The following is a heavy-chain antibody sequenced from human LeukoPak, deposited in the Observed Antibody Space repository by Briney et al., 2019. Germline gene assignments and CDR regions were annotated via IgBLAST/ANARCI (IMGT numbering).Heavy chain of an antibody. Sequence: GGSLRLSCAASGFTFSSYAMSWVRQAPGKGLEWVSAISGSGGNTYYADSVKGRFTISRDNSKNTLYLQMNSLRAEDTAVYYCAKKPAGYYYDSSGSNDYWGQGTLVTVSS. J-gene: IGHJ4*02. CDR1: GFTFSSYA. D-gene: IGHD3-22*01. CDR2: ISGSGGNT. CDR3: AKKPAGYYYDSSGSNDY. V-gene: IGHV3-23*01.